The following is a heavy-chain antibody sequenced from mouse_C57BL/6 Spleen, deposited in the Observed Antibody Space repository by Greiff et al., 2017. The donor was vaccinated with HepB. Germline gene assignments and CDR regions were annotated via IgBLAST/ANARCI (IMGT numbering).Heavy chain of an antibody. CDR1: GYTFTSYW. V-gene: IGHV1-50*01. Sequence: QVQLQQPGAELVKPGASVKLSCKASGYTFTSYWMQWVKQRPGQGLEWIGEIDPSDSYTNYNQKFKGKATLTVDTSSSTAYMQLSSLTSEDSAVYYCARSLIGGMDYWGQGTSVTVSS. J-gene: IGHJ4*01. D-gene: IGHD2-14*01. CDR3: ARSLIGGMDY. CDR2: IDPSDSYT.